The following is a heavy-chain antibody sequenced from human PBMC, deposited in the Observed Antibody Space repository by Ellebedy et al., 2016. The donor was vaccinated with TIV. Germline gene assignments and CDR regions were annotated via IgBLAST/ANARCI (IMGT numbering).Heavy chain of an antibody. J-gene: IGHJ3*02. Sequence: SETLSLTXTVSGGSISSYYWSWIRQPPGKGLEWIGYIYYSGSTNYNPSLKSRVTISVDTSKNQFSLKLSSVTAADTAVYYCARDRRPKYSSSWYEAFDIWGQGTMVTVSS. CDR2: IYYSGST. CDR3: ARDRRPKYSSSWYEAFDI. V-gene: IGHV4-4*08. CDR1: GGSISSYY. D-gene: IGHD6-13*01.